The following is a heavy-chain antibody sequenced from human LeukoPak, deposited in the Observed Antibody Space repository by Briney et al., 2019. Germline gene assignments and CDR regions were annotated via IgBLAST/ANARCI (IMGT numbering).Heavy chain of an antibody. J-gene: IGHJ4*02. D-gene: IGHD2-15*01. CDR2: ITNDESSA. Sequence: GGSLRLSCVASGFTFSTYWIDWVRQAPGKGLVWVSRITNDESSANYAVSVNGRFIISRDNAKSTVYLQMNSLTAEDTAVYYCARDGGAATPYDYWGQGTLVTVSS. CDR1: GFTFSTYW. V-gene: IGHV3-74*01. CDR3: ARDGGAATPYDY.